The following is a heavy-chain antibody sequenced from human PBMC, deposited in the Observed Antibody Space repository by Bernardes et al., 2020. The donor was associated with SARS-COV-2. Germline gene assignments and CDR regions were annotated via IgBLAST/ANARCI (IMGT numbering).Heavy chain of an antibody. CDR2: INPNSGGT. J-gene: IGHJ6*02. CDR1: GYTFTGYY. V-gene: IGHV1-2*04. D-gene: IGHD2-2*01. CDR3: ARGGYCSSTSCYQTLYYYYGMDV. Sequence: VKVSCKASGYTFTGYYMHWVRQAPGQGLEWMGWINPNSGGTNYAQKFQGWVTMTRDTSISTAYMELSRLRSDDTAVYYCARGGYCSSTSCYQTLYYYYGMDVWGQGTTVTVSS.